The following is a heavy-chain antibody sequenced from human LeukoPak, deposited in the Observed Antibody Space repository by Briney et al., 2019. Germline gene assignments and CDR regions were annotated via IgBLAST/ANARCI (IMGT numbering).Heavy chain of an antibody. D-gene: IGHD1-20*01. V-gene: IGHV1-69*05. J-gene: IGHJ4*02. Sequence: GSSVKVSCKASGGTFSSYAISWVRQAPGQGLEWMGGIIPIFGTANYAQRFQGRVTITTDESTSTAYMELSSLRSEDTAVYYCARTRFNWNDLTLDYWGQGTLVTVSS. CDR1: GGTFSSYA. CDR3: ARTRFNWNDLTLDY. CDR2: IIPIFGTA.